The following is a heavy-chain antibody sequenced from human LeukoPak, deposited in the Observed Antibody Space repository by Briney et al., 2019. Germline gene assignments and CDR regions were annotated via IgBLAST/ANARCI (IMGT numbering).Heavy chain of an antibody. J-gene: IGHJ4*02. V-gene: IGHV1-18*01. CDR2: ISVDNGNT. D-gene: IGHD3-22*01. CDR3: GGDGYFVSSGNCGHFVY. Sequence: ASVKVSCKASGYTFNNYGISWVRQAPGQGLEWMGWISVDNGNTKYAQNLQGRVTITTDTSTNTAYMELRSLTSDDTAVYYFGGDGYFVSSGNCGHFVYWGRATLVT. CDR1: GYTFNNYG.